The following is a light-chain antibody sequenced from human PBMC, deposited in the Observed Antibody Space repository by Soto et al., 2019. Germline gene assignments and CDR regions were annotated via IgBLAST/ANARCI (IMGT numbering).Light chain of an antibody. CDR1: SSNIGCNT. CDR2: SNN. J-gene: IGLJ1*01. Sequence: QSVLTQPPSASGTPGQRVTISCSGSSSNIGCNTVNWYQQLPGTAPKLLIYSNNQRPSGVPDRFSGSKSGTSASLAISGLQSEDEADYYCAAWDDSLNGPLYVFGTGTKVTVL. CDR3: AAWDDSLNGPLYV. V-gene: IGLV1-44*01.